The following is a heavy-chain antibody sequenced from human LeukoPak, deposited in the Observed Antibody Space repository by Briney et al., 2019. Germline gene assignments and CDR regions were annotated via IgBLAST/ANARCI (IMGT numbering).Heavy chain of an antibody. D-gene: IGHD5-12*01. Sequence: SETLSLNCAVYGRSFSGYYWSWIRQPPGKGLEWIGEINHSGSTNYNPSLKSRVTISVDTSKNQFSLKLSSVTAADTAVYYCASNSGYDFFDYWGQGTLVTVSS. J-gene: IGHJ4*02. CDR1: GRSFSGYY. CDR3: ASNSGYDFFDY. V-gene: IGHV4-34*01. CDR2: INHSGST.